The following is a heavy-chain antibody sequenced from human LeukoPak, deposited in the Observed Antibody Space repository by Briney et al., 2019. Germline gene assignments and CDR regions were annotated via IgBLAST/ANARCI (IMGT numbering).Heavy chain of an antibody. V-gene: IGHV3-23*01. Sequence: GGSLRLSCAASGFTFSSCAMSWVRQAPGKGLEWVSAISGSGGRPYYADSVKGRFTISRDNSKNTMYLQMNSLRAEDTAVYYCARHPEPGYCSSTSCHESYFDYWGQGTLVTVSS. CDR1: GFTFSSCA. CDR3: ARHPEPGYCSSTSCHESYFDY. CDR2: ISGSGGRP. J-gene: IGHJ4*02. D-gene: IGHD2-2*01.